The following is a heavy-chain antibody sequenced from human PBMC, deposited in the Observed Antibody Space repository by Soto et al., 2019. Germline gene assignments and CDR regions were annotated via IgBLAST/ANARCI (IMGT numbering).Heavy chain of an antibody. J-gene: IGHJ4*02. V-gene: IGHV4-30-2*02. CDR3: ARSRGGYFDY. Sequence: PSETLSLTWAVSGGSISNGGYCWSWIRQPPGKGLEWIGYIYHSGSTYYNPSLKSRVTISVDRSKNQFSLKLSSVTAADTAVYYCARSRGGYFDYWGQGTLVTVSS. CDR1: GGSISNGGYC. CDR2: IYHSGST. D-gene: IGHD3-22*01.